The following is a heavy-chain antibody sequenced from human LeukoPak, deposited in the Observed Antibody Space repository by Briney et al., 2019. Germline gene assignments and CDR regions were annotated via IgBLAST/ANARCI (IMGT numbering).Heavy chain of an antibody. Sequence: SETLSLTGTVSGGSISSGGYYWSWIRQHPGKGLEWIGYIYYSGSTYYNPSLKSRVTISVDTSKNQFSLKLSSVTAADTAVYYCARGPLDSGYTYFDYWGQGTLVSVAS. J-gene: IGHJ4*02. CDR3: ARGPLDSGYTYFDY. V-gene: IGHV4-31*03. D-gene: IGHD5-12*01. CDR1: GGSISSGGYY. CDR2: IYYSGST.